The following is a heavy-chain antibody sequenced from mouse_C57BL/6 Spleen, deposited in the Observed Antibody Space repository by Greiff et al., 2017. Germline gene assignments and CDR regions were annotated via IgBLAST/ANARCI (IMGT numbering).Heavy chain of an antibody. CDR3: ARGTTVAPWFAY. CDR1: GFTFSDYY. CDR2: INYDGSST. Sequence: EVMLVESEGGLVQPGSSMKLSCTASGFTFSDYYMAWVRQVPEKGLEWVANINYDGSSTYYLDSLMSRFIISRDNAENILYLQMSSLKSEDTAAYYCARGTTVAPWFAYWGQGTLVTVSA. J-gene: IGHJ3*01. D-gene: IGHD1-1*01. V-gene: IGHV5-16*01.